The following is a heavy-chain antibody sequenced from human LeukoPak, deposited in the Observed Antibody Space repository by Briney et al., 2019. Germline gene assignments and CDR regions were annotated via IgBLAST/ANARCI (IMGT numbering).Heavy chain of an antibody. D-gene: IGHD4-17*01. J-gene: IGHJ4*02. CDR3: ARAPRRPGDYYFDN. CDR1: GFTFSSYW. Sequence: PGASLRLSCAASGFTFSSYWMHWVRQAPGKGLVWVSRISTDGSSTTYADSVKGRFTISRDNAKNTLYLQMNSLRAEDTALYYCARAPRRPGDYYFDNWGQGTLVTVSS. V-gene: IGHV3-74*01. CDR2: ISTDGSST.